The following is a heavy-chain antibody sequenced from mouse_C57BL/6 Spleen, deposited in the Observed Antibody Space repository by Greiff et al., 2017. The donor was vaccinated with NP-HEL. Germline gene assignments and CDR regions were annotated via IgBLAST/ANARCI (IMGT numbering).Heavy chain of an antibody. CDR3: ARGDYVYAMDY. CDR1: GFTFSDSG. CDR2: ISSGSSTI. D-gene: IGHD2-4*01. J-gene: IGHJ4*01. V-gene: IGHV5-17*01. Sequence: EVKRVESGGGLLKPGGSLKLSCAASGFTFSDSGLPWVRQAPEKGLEWVAYISSGSSTIYYADTVKGRFTISRDNAKNTLFLQMTSLRSEDTAMYYCARGDYVYAMDYWGQGTSVTVSS.